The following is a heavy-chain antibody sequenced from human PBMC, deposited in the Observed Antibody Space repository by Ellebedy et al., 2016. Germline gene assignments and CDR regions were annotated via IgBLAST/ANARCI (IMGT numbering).Heavy chain of an antibody. V-gene: IGHV1-2*02. CDR2: INPNSGGT. CDR1: GYIFTGYY. Sequence: ASVKVSCXASGYIFTGYYMHWVRQAPGQGFEWMGWINPNSGGTKYAQKFQGRVTMTRDTSISTGYMELSSLSFDDTAVYYCAREQQVADDAFDIWGQGTMVSVSS. J-gene: IGHJ3*02. D-gene: IGHD6-13*01. CDR3: AREQQVADDAFDI.